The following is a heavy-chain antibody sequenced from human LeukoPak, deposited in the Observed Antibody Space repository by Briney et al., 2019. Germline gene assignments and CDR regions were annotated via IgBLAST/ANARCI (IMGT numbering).Heavy chain of an antibody. D-gene: IGHD3-10*01. CDR1: GYTFTRFY. Sequence: ASVKVSCKASGYTFTRFYMHWVRQAPGQGLEWMGWINPNTGGTNYAQRLQGRVTMTRDTSITTAYMELSRLTSDDTAVYYCASLGDFFGSGSYAPFDYWGQGSLVTVSS. CDR3: ASLGDFFGSGSYAPFDY. V-gene: IGHV1-2*02. CDR2: INPNTGGT. J-gene: IGHJ4*02.